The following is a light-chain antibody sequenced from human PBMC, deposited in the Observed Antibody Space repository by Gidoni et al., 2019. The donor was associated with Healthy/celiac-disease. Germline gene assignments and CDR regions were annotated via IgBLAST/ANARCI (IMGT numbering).Light chain of an antibody. CDR2: GAS. J-gene: IGKJ2*04. CDR3: QQYGSSPCS. Sequence: IVLTQSPGTLSLSPGERATLSCRASQSVSSSYLAWYQQKPGQAPRLLIYGASSRATGIPDRFSGSGSGTDFTLTISRLEPEDFAVYYCQQYGSSPCSFGHXTKLEIK. V-gene: IGKV3-20*01. CDR1: QSVSSSY.